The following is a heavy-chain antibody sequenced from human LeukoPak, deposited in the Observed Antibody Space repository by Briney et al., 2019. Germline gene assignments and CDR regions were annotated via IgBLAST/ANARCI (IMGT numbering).Heavy chain of an antibody. D-gene: IGHD2-15*01. CDR3: ASASVAATVPDVFDI. Sequence: ETLSLTCTVSGGSISSYYWSWIRQPPGKGLEWIGYIYYSGSTNYNPSLKSRVTISVDTSKNQFSLKLSSVTAADTAVYYCASASVAATVPDVFDIWGQGTMVTVSS. J-gene: IGHJ3*02. V-gene: IGHV4-59*01. CDR2: IYYSGST. CDR1: GGSISSYY.